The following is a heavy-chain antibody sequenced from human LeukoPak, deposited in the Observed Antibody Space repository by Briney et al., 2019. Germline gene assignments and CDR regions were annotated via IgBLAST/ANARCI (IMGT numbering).Heavy chain of an antibody. CDR2: IYYSGST. CDR1: GGSISSDY. J-gene: IGHJ6*02. V-gene: IGHV4-59*12. CDR3: ATSPNTTAAGFYYYGMDV. D-gene: IGHD6-13*01. Sequence: SETLSLTCTVSGGSISSDYWNWIRQPPGKGLEWIGYIYYSGSTNYNPSLKSRVTISVDTSKNQFSLKLSSVTAADTAVYYCATSPNTTAAGFYYYGMDVWGQGTTVTVSS.